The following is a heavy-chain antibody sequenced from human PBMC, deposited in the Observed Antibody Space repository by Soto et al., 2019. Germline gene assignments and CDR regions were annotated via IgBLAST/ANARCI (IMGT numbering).Heavy chain of an antibody. CDR2: IWYDGSNK. CDR3: AREIGNYSVSGSYYNYYAIDV. CDR1: GFTFSSYG. V-gene: IGHV3-33*01. D-gene: IGHD3-10*01. J-gene: IGHJ6*02. Sequence: PGGSLRLSCAASGFTFSSYGMHWVRQAPGKGLEWVAVIWYDGSNKYYADSVKGRFTISRDNSKNTLYLQVNSLRAEDTAVYYCAREIGNYSVSGSYYNYYAIDVRCQGTTVNV.